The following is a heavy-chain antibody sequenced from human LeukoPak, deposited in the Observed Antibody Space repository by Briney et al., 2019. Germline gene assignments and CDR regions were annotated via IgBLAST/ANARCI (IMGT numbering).Heavy chain of an antibody. J-gene: IGHJ4*02. CDR1: GYTFTSYG. CDR2: ISAYNGNT. Sequence: ASVKVSCKASGYTFTSYGISWVRQAPGQGLEWMGWISAYNGNTNYAQKLQGRVTMTTDTSTGTAYMELRSLRSDDTAVYYCARVRAGITIFGVDPLSFDYWGQGTLVAVSS. CDR3: ARVRAGITIFGVDPLSFDY. D-gene: IGHD3-3*01. V-gene: IGHV1-18*01.